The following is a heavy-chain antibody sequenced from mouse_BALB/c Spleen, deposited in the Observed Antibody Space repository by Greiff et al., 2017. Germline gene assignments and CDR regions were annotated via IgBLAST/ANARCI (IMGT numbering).Heavy chain of an antibody. Sequence: VQLQQSGAELVKPGASVKLSCTASGFNIKDTYMHWVKQRPEQGLEWIGRIDPANGNTQYDPKFQGKATITADTSSNTAYLQLSSLTSEDTAVYYCARGGREYGLHYAMDYWGQGTAVTVSS. V-gene: IGHV14-3*02. CDR3: ARGGREYGLHYAMDY. D-gene: IGHD2-10*02. J-gene: IGHJ4*01. CDR2: IDPANGNT. CDR1: GFNIKDTY.